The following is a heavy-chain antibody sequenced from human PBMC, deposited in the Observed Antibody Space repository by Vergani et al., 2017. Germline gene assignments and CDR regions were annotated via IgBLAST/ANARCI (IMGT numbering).Heavy chain of an antibody. D-gene: IGHD1-14*01. V-gene: IGHV3-7*01. CDR2: IKQDGSEK. CDR1: GFTFSSYW. J-gene: IGHJ4*02. Sequence: EVQLVESGGGLVQPGGSLRLSCAAPGFTFSSYWMSWVRQAPGKGLEWVANIKQDGSEKYYVDSVKGRFTISRDNAKNSLYLQMNSLRAEDTAVYYCARDRGMDVWGQGTLVTVSS. CDR3: ARDRGMDV.